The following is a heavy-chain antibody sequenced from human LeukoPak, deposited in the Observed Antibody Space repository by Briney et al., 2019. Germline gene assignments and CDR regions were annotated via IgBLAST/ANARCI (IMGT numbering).Heavy chain of an antibody. CDR2: IYPGDSDS. CDR1: GYSFTSYW. D-gene: IGHD2-21*02. Sequence: GESLKISCKGSGYSFTSYWIGWVRQMPGKGLEWMGIIYPGDSDSRYSPSFQGQVTISADKSISTAYLQWSSLKASDTAMYYCASSAYCGGDCYSTDAFDIWGQGTMVTVSS. V-gene: IGHV5-51*01. J-gene: IGHJ3*02. CDR3: ASSAYCGGDCYSTDAFDI.